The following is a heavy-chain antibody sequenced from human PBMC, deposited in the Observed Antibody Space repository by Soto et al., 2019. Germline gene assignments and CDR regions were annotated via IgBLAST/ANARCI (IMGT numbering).Heavy chain of an antibody. V-gene: IGHV3-30-3*01. Sequence: GGSLRLSCAASGFTFSSYAMHWVRQAPGKGLEWVAVISYDGSNKYYADSVKGRFTISRDNSKNTLYLQMNSLRAEDTAVYYCARDPMYYDFWSGYGDYWGQGTLVTVSS. D-gene: IGHD3-3*01. CDR3: ARDPMYYDFWSGYGDY. J-gene: IGHJ4*02. CDR1: GFTFSSYA. CDR2: ISYDGSNK.